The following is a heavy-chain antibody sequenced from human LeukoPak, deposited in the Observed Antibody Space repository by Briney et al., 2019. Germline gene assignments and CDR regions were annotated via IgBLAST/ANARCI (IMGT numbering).Heavy chain of an antibody. Sequence: ASVTVSCKASGYTFTSYGISWVRQAPGQGLEWMGWISAYNGNTNYAQKLQGRVTMTTDTSTSTAYMELRSLRSDDTAVYYCARLRITIFGVVYYYMDVWGKGTTVTVSS. CDR2: ISAYNGNT. D-gene: IGHD3-3*01. CDR1: GYTFTSYG. V-gene: IGHV1-18*01. J-gene: IGHJ6*03. CDR3: ARLRITIFGVVYYYMDV.